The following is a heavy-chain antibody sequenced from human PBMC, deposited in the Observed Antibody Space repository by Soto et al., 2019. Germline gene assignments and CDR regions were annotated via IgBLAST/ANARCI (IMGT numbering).Heavy chain of an antibody. D-gene: IGHD3-22*01. CDR1: GDSITSTSY. V-gene: IGHV4-4*02. CDR3: ARVSKDASGYYYGAFDI. J-gene: IGHJ3*02. CDR2: IYHSGGT. Sequence: SETLSLTCGVSGDSITSTSYWSWGRQPPGKGLEWIGEIYHSGGTNSNPSLKSRVTMSVDKSKNQFSLRLSSVTAADTALYYCARVSKDASGYYYGAFDIWGQGTMVTVSS.